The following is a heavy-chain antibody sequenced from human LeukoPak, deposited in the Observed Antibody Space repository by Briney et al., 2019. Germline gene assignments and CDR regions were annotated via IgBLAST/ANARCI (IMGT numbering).Heavy chain of an antibody. Sequence: PGGSLRLSCAASGFTFSSYAMTWVRQAPGKGLEWVSGISNSGGSTYYADSVKGRFTISRDNSKNTLYLQMNSLRAEDTAVYYCAKRGAAAGAQHSDYWGQGTLVTVSS. V-gene: IGHV3-23*01. J-gene: IGHJ4*02. CDR1: GFTFSSYA. CDR3: AKRGAAAGAQHSDY. D-gene: IGHD6-13*01. CDR2: ISNSGGST.